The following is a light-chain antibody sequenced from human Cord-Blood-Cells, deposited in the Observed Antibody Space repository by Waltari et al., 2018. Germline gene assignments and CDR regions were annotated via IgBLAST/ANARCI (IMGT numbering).Light chain of an antibody. CDR3: VAWDDSLNGPV. CDR2: SNK. J-gene: IGLJ3*02. Sequence: QSVLTQPPSASGTPGQRVTISCSGSSSNTGSTTLNWYTQLPGPAPKLLIYSNKQRPSGVPDRFSGSKSGTSASLAISGLQSEDEADYYCVAWDDSLNGPVFGGGTKLTVL. CDR1: SSNTGSTT. V-gene: IGLV1-44*01.